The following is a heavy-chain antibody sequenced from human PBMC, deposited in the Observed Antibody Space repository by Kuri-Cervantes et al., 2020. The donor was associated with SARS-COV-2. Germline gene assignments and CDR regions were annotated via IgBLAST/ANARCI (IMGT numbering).Heavy chain of an antibody. V-gene: IGHV4-39*01. D-gene: IGHD2-15*01. CDR2: IYYSGST. CDR1: GGPISSSSYY. CDR3: ARHRLCNSCYAFDI. J-gene: IGHJ3*02. Sequence: ESLKISCTVSGGPISSSSYYWGWIRQPPGKGLEWIGSIYYSGSTYYNPSLKSLITISVDTCKNQFSLKLSAVTAAETAGYYCARHRLCNSCYAFDIWGQGTMVTVSS.